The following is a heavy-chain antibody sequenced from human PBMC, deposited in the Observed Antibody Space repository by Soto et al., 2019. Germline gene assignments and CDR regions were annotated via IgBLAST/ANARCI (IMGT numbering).Heavy chain of an antibody. D-gene: IGHD2-21*02. CDR2: LNVYNGDT. Sequence: QVQLVQSGAEVKKPGASVKVSCKASSYSFTDYGLSWVRQAPGQGLEWMGWLNVYNGDTHYVESLQGRVTMTADTATSTAYMELSSLTSDDTAVYYCARDRRDWTSYCYFHHMDVWGKGTTVTVSS. CDR3: ARDRRDWTSYCYFHHMDV. J-gene: IGHJ6*03. CDR1: SYSFTDYG. V-gene: IGHV1-18*01.